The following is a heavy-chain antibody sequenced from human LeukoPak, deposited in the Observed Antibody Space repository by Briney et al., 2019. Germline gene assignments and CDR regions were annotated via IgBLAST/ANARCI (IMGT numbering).Heavy chain of an antibody. CDR3: ARHLRTESGSYWGDYSFYYVMDV. CDR1: GGSISQYY. Sequence: PSETLSLACTVSGGSISQYYWSWIRQTPGKGLEWIGYIYYSGRTNYNPSLKSRVTISVDTSKNQFSLKLSSVTAADTAVYYCARHLRTESGSYWGDYSFYYVMDVWGQGTTVTVSS. D-gene: IGHD1-26*01. J-gene: IGHJ6*02. V-gene: IGHV4-59*08. CDR2: IYYSGRT.